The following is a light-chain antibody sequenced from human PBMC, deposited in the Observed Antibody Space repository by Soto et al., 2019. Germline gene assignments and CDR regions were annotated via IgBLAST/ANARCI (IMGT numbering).Light chain of an antibody. CDR1: QSVSRNY. CDR3: LQYGSSPPT. CDR2: GAS. V-gene: IGKV3-20*01. Sequence: EIVLPQSPGTLSLSPGERATLSCRASQSVSRNYLAWYRRKPGQAPRLLIYGASSRATGIPDRFSGSGSGTDFTLTITRLEPEDFVVYYCLQYGSSPPTFGPGTRLEIK. J-gene: IGKJ1*01.